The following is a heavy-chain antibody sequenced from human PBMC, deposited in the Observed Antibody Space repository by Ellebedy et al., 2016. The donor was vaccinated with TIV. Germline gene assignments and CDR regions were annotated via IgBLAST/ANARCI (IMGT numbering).Heavy chain of an antibody. CDR2: IIPVLETP. CDR1: GYTFTSYG. Sequence: AASVKVSCKASGYTFTSYGISWVRQAPGQGLEWMGGIIPVLETPNYAQQFQGRLTVSVDKSTNTAYMELSSLTSEDTAVYYCAADLASVGQWGQGTLVIVSS. J-gene: IGHJ1*01. D-gene: IGHD1-26*01. CDR3: AADLASVGQ. V-gene: IGHV1-69*10.